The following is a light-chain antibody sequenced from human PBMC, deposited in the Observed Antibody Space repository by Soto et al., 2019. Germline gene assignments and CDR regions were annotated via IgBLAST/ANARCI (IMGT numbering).Light chain of an antibody. CDR1: ISNIGRYS. V-gene: IGLV1-44*01. Sequence: QSVLTQPPSLSGTPGQRVTISCSGSISNIGRYSVNWYQHFPGTAPKILIYSDDERPSGVPDRFSGSKSGTSASLAISGLQSEDDAEYYCAAWDDNLNGPLFGGGTKVTVL. CDR2: SDD. CDR3: AAWDDNLNGPL. J-gene: IGLJ3*02.